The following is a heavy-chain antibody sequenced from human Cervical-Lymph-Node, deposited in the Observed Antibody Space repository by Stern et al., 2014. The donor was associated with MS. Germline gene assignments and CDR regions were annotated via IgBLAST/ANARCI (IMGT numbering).Heavy chain of an antibody. CDR3: TKAWDS. CDR2: MKPDSGDT. V-gene: IGHV1-8*01. CDR1: GYTFTSDD. J-gene: IGHJ4*02. Sequence: EQLVQSGAEVKKPGASVKVSCKTSGYTFTSDDINWVRQASGQGLEWMGWMKPDSGDTGHAQNFQGRLTITRDPSISTAYMDLTTLRSENTSVYYCTKAWDSWGQGTLVIVSS.